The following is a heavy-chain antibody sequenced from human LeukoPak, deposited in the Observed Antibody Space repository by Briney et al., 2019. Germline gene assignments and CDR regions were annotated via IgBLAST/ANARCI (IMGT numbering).Heavy chain of an antibody. Sequence: SVKVSCKASGGTFSSYAISWVRQAPGQGLEWMGRIIPILGIANYAQKFQGRVTITADKSTSTAYMELSSLRSEDTAVYYCARDSDWVENELNWFDPWGQGTLVTVSS. J-gene: IGHJ5*02. V-gene: IGHV1-69*04. CDR3: ARDSDWVENELNWFDP. CDR1: GGTFSSYA. CDR2: IIPILGIA. D-gene: IGHD1-1*01.